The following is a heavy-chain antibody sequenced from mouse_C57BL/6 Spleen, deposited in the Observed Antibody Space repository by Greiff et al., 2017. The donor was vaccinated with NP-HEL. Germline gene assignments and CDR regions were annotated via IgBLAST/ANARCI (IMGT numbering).Heavy chain of an antibody. J-gene: IGHJ3*01. Sequence: EVQGVESGGDLVKPGGSLKLSCAASGFTFSSYGMSWVRQTPDKRLECVATISSGGSYTYYPDSVKGRFTISRDNAKNTLYLQMSSLKSEDTAMYYCARRLTPDLITTVVAPSFAYWGQGTLVTVSA. CDR3: ARRLTPDLITTVVAPSFAY. CDR1: GFTFSSYG. V-gene: IGHV5-6*01. CDR2: ISSGGSYT. D-gene: IGHD1-1*01.